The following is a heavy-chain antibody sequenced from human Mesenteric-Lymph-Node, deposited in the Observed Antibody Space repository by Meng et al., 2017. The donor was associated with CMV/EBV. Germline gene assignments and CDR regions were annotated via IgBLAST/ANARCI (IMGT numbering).Heavy chain of an antibody. CDR3: ARGTDIVIG. CDR1: GYSISSSSYY. CDR2: IYYSGST. J-gene: IGHJ4*02. D-gene: IGHD3-16*02. Sequence: SETLSLTCTVSGYSISSSSYYWGWIRQPPGKGLEWTGSIYYSGSTYYNPSLKSRVTISVDTSKNQFSLKLSSVTAADTAVYYCARGTDIVIGWGQGTLVTVSS. V-gene: IGHV4-39*07.